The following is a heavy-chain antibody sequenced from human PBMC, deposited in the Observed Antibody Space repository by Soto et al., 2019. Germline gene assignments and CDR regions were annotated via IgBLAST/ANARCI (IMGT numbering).Heavy chain of an antibody. Sequence: ASVKVSCKASGYTFTGYYMHWVRQAPGQGLEWMGWINPNSGGTNYAQKFQGWVTMTRDTSISTAYMELSRLRSDDTAVYYCARGPPAAGTVWFDPWGQGTLVTVSS. CDR2: INPNSGGT. V-gene: IGHV1-2*04. J-gene: IGHJ5*02. D-gene: IGHD6-13*01. CDR3: ARGPPAAGTVWFDP. CDR1: GYTFTGYY.